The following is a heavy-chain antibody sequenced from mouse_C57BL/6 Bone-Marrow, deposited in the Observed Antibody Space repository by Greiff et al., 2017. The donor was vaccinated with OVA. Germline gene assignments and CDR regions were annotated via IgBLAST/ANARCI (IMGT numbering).Heavy chain of an antibody. J-gene: IGHJ3*01. Sequence: VQLQQSGAELVRPGASVKLSCTASGFNIKDDYMHWVKQRPEQGLEWIGWIDPENGDTEYASKFQGKAPITADTSSNTAYLQLSSLTAEDTAVYYCTEGLRRNAYWGQGTLVTVSA. CDR2: IDPENGDT. CDR1: GFNIKDDY. V-gene: IGHV14-4*01. D-gene: IGHD2-2*01. CDR3: TEGLRRNAY.